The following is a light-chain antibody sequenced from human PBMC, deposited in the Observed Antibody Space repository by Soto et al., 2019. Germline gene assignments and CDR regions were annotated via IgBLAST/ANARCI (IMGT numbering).Light chain of an antibody. CDR1: QSVLYSPNNQNY. Sequence: DIVMTQSPDSLAVSLGESATINCKSSQSVLYSPNNQNYLAWYQQKPGQPPKVVIRWASTRESGVPDRFSGSGSGTYFTLTISSLQAEEVAVYYWQQYLTTPRTFGQGTKVEIK. CDR2: WAS. J-gene: IGKJ1*01. V-gene: IGKV4-1*01. CDR3: QQYLTTPRT.